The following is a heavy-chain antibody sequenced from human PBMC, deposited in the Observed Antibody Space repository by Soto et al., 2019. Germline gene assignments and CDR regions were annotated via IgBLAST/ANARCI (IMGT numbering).Heavy chain of an antibody. CDR1: GYSFIDYW. J-gene: IGHJ6*02. CDR2: IYPGDSDT. Sequence: GESLKISCKGSGYSFIDYWIGWVRQVPGKGLEWMGVIYPGDSDTRYSPSFQGHVTISADKSISTAYLQMTSLRAEDTAIYYCANPPWTYYYDGSGSYSPYYYYGMDVWGRGTTVTV. V-gene: IGHV5-51*01. D-gene: IGHD3-22*01. CDR3: ANPPWTYYYDGSGSYSPYYYYGMDV.